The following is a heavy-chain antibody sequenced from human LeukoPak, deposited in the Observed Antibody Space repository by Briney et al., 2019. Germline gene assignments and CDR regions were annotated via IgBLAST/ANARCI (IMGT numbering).Heavy chain of an antibody. CDR1: GYTLTELS. J-gene: IGHJ4*02. V-gene: IGHV1-24*01. CDR3: ATAPYRSGWYPFDY. D-gene: IGHD6-19*01. Sequence: ASVKVSCKVSGYTLTELSMHWVRQAPGKGLEWMGGFDPEDGETIYAQKFQGRVTMTEDTSTDTAYMELSSLRSEDTAVYYCATAPYRSGWYPFDYWGQGTLVTVSS. CDR2: FDPEDGET.